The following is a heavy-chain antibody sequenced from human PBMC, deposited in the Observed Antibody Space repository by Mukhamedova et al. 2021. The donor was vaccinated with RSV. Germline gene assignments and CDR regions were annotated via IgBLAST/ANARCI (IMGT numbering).Heavy chain of an antibody. CDR2: INHSGST. V-gene: IGHV4-34*01. J-gene: IGHJ4*02. D-gene: IGHD6-19*01. Sequence: GEINHSGSTNYNPSLKSRVTTSVDTSKNQFSLKLSSVTAADTAVYYCARLGYSSGWYRVPDYWGQGTLVTVSS. CDR3: ARLGYSSGWYRVPDY.